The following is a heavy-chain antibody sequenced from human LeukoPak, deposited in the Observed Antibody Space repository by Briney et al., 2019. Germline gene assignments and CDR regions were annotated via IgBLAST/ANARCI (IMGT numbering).Heavy chain of an antibody. CDR3: ARGVAISSSGWYDTFDY. V-gene: IGHV3-64*02. CDR2: ISTNGDRT. D-gene: IGHD6-19*01. CDR1: GFTFSNSA. Sequence: GGSLRLSCAASGFTFSNSAMYWVRQAPGKGLEFVSVISTNGDRTYYADSVKGRFSISRDNSKNTLYLQMGSLRADDMGVYYCARGVAISSSGWYDTFDYWGQGALVTIS. J-gene: IGHJ4*02.